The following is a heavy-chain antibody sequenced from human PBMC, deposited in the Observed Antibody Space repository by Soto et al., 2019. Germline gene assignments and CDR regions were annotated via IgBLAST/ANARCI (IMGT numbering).Heavy chain of an antibody. Sequence: ASVKVSCKASGYTFTGYYMHWVRQAPGQGLEWMGWINPNSGGTNYAQKFQGRVTMTRDTSISTACMELSRLRSDDTAVYYCARENGYGLRTYYYDSSGYYYDYWGQGTLVTVSS. CDR1: GYTFTGYY. D-gene: IGHD3-22*01. J-gene: IGHJ4*02. CDR3: ARENGYGLRTYYYDSSGYYYDY. V-gene: IGHV1-2*02. CDR2: INPNSGGT.